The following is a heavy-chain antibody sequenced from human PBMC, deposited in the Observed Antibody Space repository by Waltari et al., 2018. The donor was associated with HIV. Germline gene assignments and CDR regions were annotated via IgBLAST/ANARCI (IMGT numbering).Heavy chain of an antibody. CDR1: GYRFTSYW. CDR2: IYPGAFDT. CDR3: ARHAYSSSSEALLY. J-gene: IGHJ4*02. V-gene: IGHV5-51*01. D-gene: IGHD6-6*01. Sequence: EVQLVQSGAEVKKPGESLKISCKGSGYRFTSYWIGWVRQMPGKGLEWMGFIYPGAFDTRYSPSFQGKVTISADKSISTAYLQWSSLKASDTAMYYCARHAYSSSSEALLYWGQGTLVTVSS.